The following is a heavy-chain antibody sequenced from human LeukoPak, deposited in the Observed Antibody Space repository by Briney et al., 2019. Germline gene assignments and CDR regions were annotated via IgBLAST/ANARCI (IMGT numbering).Heavy chain of an antibody. CDR1: GGSFSGYY. CDR2: INHSGST. Sequence: PSETLSLTCAVYGGSFSGYYWSWIRQPPGKGLEWIGEINHSGSTNYSPSLKSRVTISVDTSKNQFSLKLSSVTAADTAVYYCARLEYDILTGYYMDVWGKGTTVTVSS. V-gene: IGHV4-34*01. J-gene: IGHJ6*03. CDR3: ARLEYDILTGYYMDV. D-gene: IGHD3-9*01.